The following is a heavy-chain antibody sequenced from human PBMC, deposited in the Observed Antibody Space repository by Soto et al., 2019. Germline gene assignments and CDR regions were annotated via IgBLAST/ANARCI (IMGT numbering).Heavy chain of an antibody. D-gene: IGHD5-18*01. CDR2: ISGSGGST. V-gene: IGHV3-23*01. CDR3: AKGGYTFAYE. Sequence: PGGSLRLSCAASGFTFSSYAMSWVRQAPGKGLEWVSSISGSGGSTFYADSVKGRFTISRDTSKNTLFLQMTSLRADDTAVYYCAKGGYTFAYEWGQGALVTVSS. CDR1: GFTFSSYA. J-gene: IGHJ4*02.